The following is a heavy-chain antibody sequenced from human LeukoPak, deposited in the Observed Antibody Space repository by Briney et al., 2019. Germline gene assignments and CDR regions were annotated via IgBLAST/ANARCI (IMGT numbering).Heavy chain of an antibody. J-gene: IGHJ4*02. V-gene: IGHV3-21*01. CDR1: GFTFSSYS. CDR2: ISSSSYI. Sequence: GGSLRLSCAASGFTFSSYSMNWVRQAPGKGLEWVSSISSSSYIYYADSVKGRFTISRDNAKNSLYLQMNSLRAEDTAVYYCARDPNGGGYSYGFDLWGQGTLVTVSS. D-gene: IGHD5-18*01. CDR3: ARDPNGGGYSYGFDL.